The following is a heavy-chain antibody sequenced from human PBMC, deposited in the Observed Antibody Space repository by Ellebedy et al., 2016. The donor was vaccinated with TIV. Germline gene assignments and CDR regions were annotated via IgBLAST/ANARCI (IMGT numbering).Heavy chain of an antibody. CDR3: ARGDRGSGWYWDK. CDR2: IYPGDSDT. Sequence: GESLKISCKGSGYSFISYWIDWVRQMPGKGLEWMGYIYPGDSDTRYSTSFQGQVTISVDKSISTAYLQWSSLKASDTAIYYCARGDRGSGWYWDKWGQGTLVTVSS. V-gene: IGHV5-51*01. CDR1: GYSFISYW. J-gene: IGHJ4*02. D-gene: IGHD6-19*01.